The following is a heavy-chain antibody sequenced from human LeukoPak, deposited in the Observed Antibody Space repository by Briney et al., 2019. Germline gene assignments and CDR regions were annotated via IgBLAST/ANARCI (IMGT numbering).Heavy chain of an antibody. CDR3: ARPKLNDDAFDI. Sequence: PSETLSLTCTVSGGSISSYYWSWIRQPPGKGLEWIGYIYYSGSTNYNPSLKSRVTISVDTSKNQFSLKLSSVTAADTAVYYCARPKLNDDAFDIRGQGTMVTVSS. CDR2: IYYSGST. CDR1: GGSISSYY. V-gene: IGHV4-59*01. D-gene: IGHD1-1*01. J-gene: IGHJ3*02.